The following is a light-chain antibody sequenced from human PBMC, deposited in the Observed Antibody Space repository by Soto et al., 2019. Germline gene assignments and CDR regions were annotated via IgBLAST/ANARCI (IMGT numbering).Light chain of an antibody. CDR3: AAWDARLNGQV. V-gene: IGLV1-44*01. J-gene: IGLJ3*02. CDR1: SSNIGSNT. CDR2: SNN. Sequence: QSVLTQPPSASGTPGQRVTISCSGSSSNIGSNTVNWYQQLPGTAPKLLIYSNNQRPSGVPDRFSGSKSGTSASLAISGLQSEDEADYYCAAWDARLNGQVFGGGTKVTVL.